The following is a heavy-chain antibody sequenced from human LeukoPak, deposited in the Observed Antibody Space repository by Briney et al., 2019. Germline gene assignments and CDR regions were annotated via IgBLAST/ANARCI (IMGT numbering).Heavy chain of an antibody. CDR3: ARGIAGGFDY. V-gene: IGHV1-2*06. D-gene: IGHD2-21*01. J-gene: IGHJ4*02. CDR2: IIPNSGDA. CDR1: GYTFTGYH. Sequence: ASVKVSCKPSGYTFTGYHLHWVRQVPGQGLEWMGRIIPNSGDAIYALKFQGRVTLTRDTSISTVYMELKRLRSDDTALYYCARGIAGGFDYWGQGTLVTVSS.